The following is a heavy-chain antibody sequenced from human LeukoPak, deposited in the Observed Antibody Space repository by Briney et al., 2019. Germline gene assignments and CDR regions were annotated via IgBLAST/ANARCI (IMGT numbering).Heavy chain of an antibody. Sequence: GESLKISCKASGYSFTNYWIGWVRQMPGKGLEWMGIIYPGDSDMRYSPAFQGQVTISADKSISTAYLQWSSLKTSDTAMYYCARQTTEVGYFDYWGQGILVTVSS. CDR1: GYSFTNYW. CDR3: ARQTTEVGYFDY. CDR2: IYPGDSDM. D-gene: IGHD1-26*01. V-gene: IGHV5-51*01. J-gene: IGHJ4*02.